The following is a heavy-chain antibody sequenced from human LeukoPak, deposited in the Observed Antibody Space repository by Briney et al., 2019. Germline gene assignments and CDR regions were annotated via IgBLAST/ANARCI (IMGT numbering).Heavy chain of an antibody. J-gene: IGHJ4*02. D-gene: IGHD2-15*01. Sequence: GGSLRLSCAASGFTFNSYAMSWVRQAPGKGLEWVSTIRGSGGNTYYGDSVKGLFTISRDNSKNTLYLKINSHIAEDTAVFDCAKGAADYFDFWGQGTLVIVSS. CDR2: IRGSGGNT. CDR1: GFTFNSYA. V-gene: IGHV3-23*01. CDR3: AKGAADYFDF.